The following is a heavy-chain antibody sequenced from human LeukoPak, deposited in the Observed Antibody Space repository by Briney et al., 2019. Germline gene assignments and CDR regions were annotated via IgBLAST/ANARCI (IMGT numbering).Heavy chain of an antibody. CDR3: ARAGGGYSFDY. D-gene: IGHD5-18*01. CDR1: AGSISTYY. J-gene: IGHJ4*02. V-gene: IGHV4-59*01. Sequence: SETLSLTCTVSAGSISTYYWSWIRQPPGKGLEWIGYSYYSWSTTHNPSLQSRVTISVDTSRNHFSLKLTSVTAADTAVYYCARAGGGYSFDYWGQGTLVTVSS. CDR2: SYYSWST.